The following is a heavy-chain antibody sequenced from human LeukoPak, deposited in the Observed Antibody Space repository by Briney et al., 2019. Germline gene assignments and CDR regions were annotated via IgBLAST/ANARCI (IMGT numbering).Heavy chain of an antibody. CDR1: GGSFSGYY. CDR3: ARGRYSSSWNLYYFDY. CDR2: INHSGST. V-gene: IGHV4-34*01. J-gene: IGHJ4*02. D-gene: IGHD6-13*01. Sequence: SETPSLTCAVYGGSFSGYYWSWIRQPPGKGLEWIGEINHSGSTNYNPSLKSRVTIPVDTSKNQFSLKLSSVTAADTAVYYCARGRYSSSWNLYYFDYWGQGTLVTVSS.